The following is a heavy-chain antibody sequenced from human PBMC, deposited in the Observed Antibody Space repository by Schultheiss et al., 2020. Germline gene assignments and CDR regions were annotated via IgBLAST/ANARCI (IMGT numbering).Heavy chain of an antibody. Sequence: SVKVSCKASGGTFSSYAISWVRQAPGQGLEWMGRIIPILGIANYAQKFQGRVTITADKSTSTAYMELSSLRSEDTAVYYCARGNYYDSSGQGLDYWGQGTLVTVSS. CDR1: GGTFSSYA. J-gene: IGHJ4*02. D-gene: IGHD3-22*01. V-gene: IGHV1-69*04. CDR2: IIPILGIA. CDR3: ARGNYYDSSGQGLDY.